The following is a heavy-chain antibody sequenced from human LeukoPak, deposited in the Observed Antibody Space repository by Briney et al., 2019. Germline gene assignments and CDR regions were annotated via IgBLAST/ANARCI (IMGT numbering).Heavy chain of an antibody. CDR2: ISGSGGST. Sequence: PGGSLRLSCAASGFTFSSYAMSWVRQAPGKGLEWVSAISGSGGSTYYADSVKGRFTISRHNSKNTLYLQMNSLRAEDTAVYYCARGLSRGGRFDYWGQGTLVTVSS. CDR3: ARGLSRGGRFDY. V-gene: IGHV3-23*01. CDR1: GFTFSSYA. J-gene: IGHJ4*02.